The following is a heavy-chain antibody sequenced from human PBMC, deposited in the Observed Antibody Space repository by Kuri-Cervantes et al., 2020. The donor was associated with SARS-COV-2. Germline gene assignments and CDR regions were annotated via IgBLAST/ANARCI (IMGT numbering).Heavy chain of an antibody. D-gene: IGHD2-2*01. CDR2: SSAYNGNT. J-gene: IGHJ5*02. CDR1: GYTFTSYG. Sequence: ASVKVSCKASGYTFTSYGISWVRQAPGQGLEWMGWSSAYNGNTNYAQKLQGRVTMNTDTSTSTAYMELRSLRSDDTAVYYCARDSIPTLGYCSSTSCYVPYNWFDPWGQGTLVTVSS. V-gene: IGHV1-18*01. CDR3: ARDSIPTLGYCSSTSCYVPYNWFDP.